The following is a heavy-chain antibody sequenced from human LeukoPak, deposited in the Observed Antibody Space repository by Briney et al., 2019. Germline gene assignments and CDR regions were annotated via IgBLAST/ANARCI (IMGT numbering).Heavy chain of an antibody. CDR2: INDDGRTT. CDR3: ARVSSFTVFHAFDI. CDR1: GFTFSYYW. Sequence: PGGSLRLSCAASGFTFSYYWMHWVRQAPGEGLVWVSRINDDGRTTTYADSVKGRITISRDNAKNTLYLQMNSLRAEDTAVFYCARVSSFTVFHAFDIWGQGTMVTVSS. J-gene: IGHJ3*02. D-gene: IGHD3-3*01. V-gene: IGHV3-74*03.